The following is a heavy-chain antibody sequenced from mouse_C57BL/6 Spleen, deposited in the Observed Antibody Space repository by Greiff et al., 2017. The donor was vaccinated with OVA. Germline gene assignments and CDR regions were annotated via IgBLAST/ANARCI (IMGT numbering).Heavy chain of an antibody. V-gene: IGHV5-17*01. J-gene: IGHJ4*01. CDR2: ISSGSSTI. CDR3: ASERPNYYAMDY. Sequence: EVKLVESGGGLVKPGGSLKLSCAASGFTFSDYGMHWVRQAPEKGLEWVAYISSGSSTIYYADTVKGRFTISRDNAKNTLFLQMTSLRSEDTAMYYCASERPNYYAMDYWGQGTSVTVSS. CDR1: GFTFSDYG.